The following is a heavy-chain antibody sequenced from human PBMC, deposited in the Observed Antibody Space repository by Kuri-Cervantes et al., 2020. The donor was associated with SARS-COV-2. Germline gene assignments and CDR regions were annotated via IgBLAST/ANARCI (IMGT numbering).Heavy chain of an antibody. CDR1: GFTFSSYA. CDR3: ARVLWFGDPPDH. Sequence: GESLKISCAASGFTFSSYAMHWVRQAPGKGLEWVAVISYDGSNKYYADSVKGRFTVSRDNSKNTLYLQMNSLRAEDTAVYYCARVLWFGDPPDHWGQGTLVTVSS. CDR2: ISYDGSNK. D-gene: IGHD3-10*01. V-gene: IGHV3-30-3*01. J-gene: IGHJ5*02.